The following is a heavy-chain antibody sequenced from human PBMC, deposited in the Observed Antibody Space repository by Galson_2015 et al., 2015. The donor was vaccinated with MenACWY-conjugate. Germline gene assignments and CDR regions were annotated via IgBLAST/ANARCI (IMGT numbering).Heavy chain of an antibody. D-gene: IGHD3-22*01. CDR3: AKDLFKQYYYDSSNEGGYFDL. V-gene: IGHV3-23*01. CDR1: GFTFSSYA. Sequence: SLRLSCAASGFTFSSYAMSWVRQAPGKGLEWVSAISGSGGSTYYADSVKGRFTISRDNSKNTLYLQMNSLRAEDTAVYYCAKDLFKQYYYDSSNEGGYFDLWGRGTLVTVSS. J-gene: IGHJ2*01. CDR2: ISGSGGST.